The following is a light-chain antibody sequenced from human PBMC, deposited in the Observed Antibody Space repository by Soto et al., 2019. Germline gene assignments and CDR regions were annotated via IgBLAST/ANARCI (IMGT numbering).Light chain of an antibody. CDR2: DVT. V-gene: IGLV2-14*01. Sequence: QSALTQPASVSGSPGQSITISCTGTSSDVGAYDFVSWYQHYPGKAPKLVTFDVTHRPPGISDRFSGSKSANTASLTISGLQAEDEAFYYCSSYTTRSTLVFGGATKVTVL. J-gene: IGLJ1*01. CDR3: SSYTTRSTLV. CDR1: SSDVGAYDF.